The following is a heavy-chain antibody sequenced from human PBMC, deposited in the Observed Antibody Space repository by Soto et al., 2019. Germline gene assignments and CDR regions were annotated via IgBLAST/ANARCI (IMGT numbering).Heavy chain of an antibody. CDR2: ISRSSSTI. Sequence: SLRLSCAASGFTLSSYSMTWVRQAPGKGLEWLSYISRSSSTINYADSVKGRFTISRDNAKNSVYLELNGLRDEDTAVYYCARDPPNFYYYGMDVWGQGTTVTVSS. V-gene: IGHV3-48*02. CDR3: ARDPPNFYYYGMDV. CDR1: GFTLSSYS. J-gene: IGHJ6*02.